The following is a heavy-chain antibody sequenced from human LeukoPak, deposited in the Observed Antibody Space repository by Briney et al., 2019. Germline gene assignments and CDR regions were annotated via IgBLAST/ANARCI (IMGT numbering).Heavy chain of an antibody. D-gene: IGHD1-26*01. CDR1: GFTFSSYW. CDR3: AKDRSIGTYYTFDS. J-gene: IGHJ4*02. CDR2: INTDGSST. Sequence: GGSLRLSCAASGFTFSSYWMHWVRQAPGKGLVWVSRINTDGSSTNYADSVKGRFTISRDNAKNTLYLQMSSLTAKDTAVYYCAKDRSIGTYYTFDSWGQGTLVTVSS. V-gene: IGHV3-74*01.